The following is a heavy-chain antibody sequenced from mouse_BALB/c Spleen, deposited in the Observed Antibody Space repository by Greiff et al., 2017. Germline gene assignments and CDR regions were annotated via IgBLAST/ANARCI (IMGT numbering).Heavy chain of an antibody. Sequence: EVMLVESGGGLVQPGGSRKLSCAASGFTFSSFGMHWVRQAPEKGLEWVAYISSGSSTIYYADTVKGRFTISRDNPKNTLFLQMTSLRSEDTAMYYCARTGHYGSYFDYWGQGTTLTVSS. V-gene: IGHV5-17*02. CDR1: GFTFSSFG. CDR2: ISSGSSTI. J-gene: IGHJ2*01. CDR3: ARTGHYGSYFDY. D-gene: IGHD1-1*01.